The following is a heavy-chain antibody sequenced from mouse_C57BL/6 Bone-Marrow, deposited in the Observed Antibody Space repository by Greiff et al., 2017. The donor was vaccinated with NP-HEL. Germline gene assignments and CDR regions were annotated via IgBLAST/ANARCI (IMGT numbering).Heavy chain of an antibody. J-gene: IGHJ2*01. D-gene: IGHD1-1*01. CDR2: IHPNSGST. CDR1: GYTFTSYW. V-gene: IGHV1-64*01. Sequence: QVQLQQSGAELVKPGASVKLSCKASGYTFTSYWMHWVKQRPGQGLEWIGMIHPNSGSTNYNEKFKSKATLTVDKSSSTAYMQLSSLTSEDSAVYYCASITTVAATGDYWGQGTTPTVSS. CDR3: ASITTVAATGDY.